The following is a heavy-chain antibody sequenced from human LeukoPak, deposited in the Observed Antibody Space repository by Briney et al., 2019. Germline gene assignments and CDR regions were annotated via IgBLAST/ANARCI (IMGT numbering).Heavy chain of an antibody. J-gene: IGHJ4*02. CDR2: IYYSGSN. V-gene: IGHV4-39*07. CDR1: GGSISGSSYY. D-gene: IGHD3-22*01. CDR3: ASGGTAVVMALTYYFDT. Sequence: SETLSLICSVSGGSISGSSYYWGWIRQPPGKGLEWIGNIYYSGSNYYNPSLQSRVTISLDSPKNQFSLKLTSVTAADTAVYYCASGGTAVVMALTYYFDTWGQGTPVTVSS.